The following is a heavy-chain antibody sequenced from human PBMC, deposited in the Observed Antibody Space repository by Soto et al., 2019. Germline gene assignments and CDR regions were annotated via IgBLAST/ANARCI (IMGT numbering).Heavy chain of an antibody. V-gene: IGHV3-23*01. CDR3: AVLGIFYATREPAPNYYYYGMDV. D-gene: IGHD2-8*01. Sequence: GGSLRLSCAASGFTFSSYAMSWVRQAPGKGLEWVSAISGSGGSTYYADSVKGRFTISRDNSKNTLYLQMNSLRAEDTAVYYCAVLGIFYATREPAPNYYYYGMDVWGQGTTVTVSS. CDR1: GFTFSSYA. CDR2: ISGSGGST. J-gene: IGHJ6*02.